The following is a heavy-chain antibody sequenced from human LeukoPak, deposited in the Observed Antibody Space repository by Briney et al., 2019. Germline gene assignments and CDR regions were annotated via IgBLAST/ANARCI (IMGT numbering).Heavy chain of an antibody. V-gene: IGHV4-30-2*02. CDR1: GVSISSGGYS. J-gene: IGHJ4*02. CDR2: IYHSGST. CDR3: ASEDTAMVQFDY. Sequence: PSETLSLTCAVSGVSISSGGYSWSWIRQPPGKGLEWIGYIYHSGSTYYNPSFKSRVTISVDRSKNQFSLKLSSVTAADTAVYYCASEDTAMVQFDYWGQGTLVTVSS. D-gene: IGHD5-18*01.